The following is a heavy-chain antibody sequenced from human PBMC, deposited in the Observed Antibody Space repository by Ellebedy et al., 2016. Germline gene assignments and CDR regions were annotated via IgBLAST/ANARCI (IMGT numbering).Heavy chain of an antibody. J-gene: IGHJ4*02. CDR1: GFSLSTSGVV. Sequence: SGPTLVKPTQTLTLTCTISGFSLSTSGVVVGWVRQPPGKAPEWLAFIYWNDVRHFSPSLQSRLTITRDTSRNQVVLTMTDMDPVDTATYYCAHRTTVTSVDYWGRGTLVTVSS. D-gene: IGHD4-17*01. CDR3: AHRTTVTSVDY. CDR2: IYWNDVR. V-gene: IGHV2-5*01.